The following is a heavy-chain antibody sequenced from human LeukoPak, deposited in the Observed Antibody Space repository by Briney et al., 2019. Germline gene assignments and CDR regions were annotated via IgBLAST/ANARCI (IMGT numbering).Heavy chain of an antibody. Sequence: ASVKVSCKASGYTSTSYYMHWVRQAPGQGLEWMGIINPSGGSTSYAQKFQGRVTMTRDTSTSTVYMDLSSLRSEDTAVYYCARVGGGFGNDYWGQGTLVTVSS. CDR1: GYTSTSYY. D-gene: IGHD3-10*01. CDR2: INPSGGST. J-gene: IGHJ4*02. V-gene: IGHV1-46*01. CDR3: ARVGGGFGNDY.